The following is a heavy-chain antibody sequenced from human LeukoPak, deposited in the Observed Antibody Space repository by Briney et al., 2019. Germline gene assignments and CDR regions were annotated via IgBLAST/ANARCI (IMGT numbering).Heavy chain of an antibody. CDR3: ARRRSGSYYFDY. V-gene: IGHV3-21*01. Sequence: GGPLRLSCAASGFTFSSYSMNWVRQAPGKGLEWVSSISSSSSYIYYADSVKGRFTISRDNAKNSLYLQMNSLRAEDTAVYYCARRRSGSYYFDYWGQGTLVTVSS. J-gene: IGHJ4*02. CDR1: GFTFSSYS. CDR2: ISSSSSYI. D-gene: IGHD1-26*01.